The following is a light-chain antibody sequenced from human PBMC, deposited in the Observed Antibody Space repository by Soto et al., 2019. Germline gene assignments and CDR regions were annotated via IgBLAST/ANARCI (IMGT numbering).Light chain of an antibody. CDR3: QQYATSPLT. CDR1: QTVSSRF. Sequence: ELALTMSQGTLSLSPAESATLSCRAKQTVSSRFLAWYEQKPVQAPRLHIYVALSRATGIPDRFNGSGSGTDFTLSISRLEPEDFALYYCQQYATSPLTVGGGTKL. J-gene: IGKJ4*01. V-gene: IGKV3-20*01. CDR2: VAL.